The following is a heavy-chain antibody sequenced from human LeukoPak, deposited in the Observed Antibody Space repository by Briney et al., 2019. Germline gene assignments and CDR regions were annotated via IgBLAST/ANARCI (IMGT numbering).Heavy chain of an antibody. Sequence: PGGSLRLSCAASGFTLSSYAMSWVRQAPGKGLEWVSAISGSGGSTYYADSVKGRFTISRDNSKNTLYLQMNSLRAEDTAVYYCAKVTGIKGTGPYYFDYWGQGTLVTVSS. V-gene: IGHV3-23*01. D-gene: IGHD1-20*01. CDR2: ISGSGGST. CDR1: GFTLSSYA. CDR3: AKVTGIKGTGPYYFDY. J-gene: IGHJ4*02.